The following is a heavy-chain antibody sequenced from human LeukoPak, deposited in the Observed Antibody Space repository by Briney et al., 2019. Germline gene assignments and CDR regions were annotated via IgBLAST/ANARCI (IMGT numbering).Heavy chain of an antibody. D-gene: IGHD3-10*01. V-gene: IGHV4-61*02. CDR2: IYTSGRT. CDR3: ARWAPYYYGSGSFDY. CDR1: GGSISSGSDY. J-gene: IGHJ4*02. Sequence: PSQTLSLTCTVSGGSISSGSDYWSWIRQPAGKGLEWIGRIYTSGRTNYNPSLKSRVTIPVDTSKNQFSLKLSSVTAADTAVYYCARWAPYYYGSGSFDYWGQGTLVTVSS.